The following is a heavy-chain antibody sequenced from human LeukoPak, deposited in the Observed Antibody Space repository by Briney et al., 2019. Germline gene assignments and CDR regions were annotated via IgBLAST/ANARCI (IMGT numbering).Heavy chain of an antibody. CDR3: ARAIVDPSFDY. Sequence: SETLSLTCTVSGGSISSSSYYWGWIRQPPGKGLEWIGRIYTSGSTNYNPSLKSRVTISVDTSKNQFSLKLSSVTAADTAVYYCARAIVDPSFDYWGQGTLVTVSS. D-gene: IGHD2-15*01. J-gene: IGHJ4*02. CDR2: IYTSGST. V-gene: IGHV4-61*05. CDR1: GGSISSSSYY.